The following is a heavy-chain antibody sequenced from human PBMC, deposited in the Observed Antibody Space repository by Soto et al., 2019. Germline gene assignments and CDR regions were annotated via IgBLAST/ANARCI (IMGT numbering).Heavy chain of an antibody. CDR2: IRVGGGDT. CDR3: AKCSVGTVRSSGWCNWFDP. J-gene: IGHJ5*02. V-gene: IGHV3-23*01. CDR1: GFTFSSSA. D-gene: IGHD6-19*01. Sequence: EVRLLDSGGGLAQPGGSLRLSCAASGFTFSSSAMNWVRQAPGKGLEWVSSIRVGGGDTFYADSVRGRFTVSRDISRNTLYLKKNSLRAEDTAIYYCAKCSVGTVRSSGWCNWFDPWGQGTLVTVSS.